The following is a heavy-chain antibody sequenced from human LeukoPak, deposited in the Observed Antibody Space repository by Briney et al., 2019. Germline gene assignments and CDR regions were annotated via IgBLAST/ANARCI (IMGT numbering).Heavy chain of an antibody. D-gene: IGHD3-16*01. V-gene: IGHV4-61*05. CDR3: AGGNNWFDP. J-gene: IGHJ5*02. Sequence: SETLSLTCTVSGGSISSSSYYWGWIRQPPGKGLEWIGYIYYSGSTNYNPSLKSRVTISVDTSKNQFSLKLNSVTAADTAVYYCAGGNNWFDPWGQGTLVTVSS. CDR1: GGSISSSSYY. CDR2: IYYSGST.